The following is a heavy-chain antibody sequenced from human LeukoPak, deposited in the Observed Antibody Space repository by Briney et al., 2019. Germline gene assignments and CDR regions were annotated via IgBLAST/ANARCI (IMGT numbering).Heavy chain of an antibody. CDR3: ARFRGSNYYDY. V-gene: IGHV3-53*01. CDR1: GFTVSSYY. CDR2: IYTGGTT. D-gene: IGHD3-10*01. J-gene: IGHJ4*02. Sequence: GGSLRLSCAASGFTVSSYYMSWVRQAPGKGLEWVSLIYTGGTTYYADSVKGRFSISRDNSKNTLLLQMNSLRAEDTAVYYCARFRGSNYYDYWGQGILVTVSS.